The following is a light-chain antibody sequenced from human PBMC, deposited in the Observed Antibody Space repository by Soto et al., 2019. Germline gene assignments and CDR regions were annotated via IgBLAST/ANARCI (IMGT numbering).Light chain of an antibody. V-gene: IGLV1-40*01. Sequence: QSVLTQPPSVSGAPGQRVTISCTGSSSNIGAGYDVHWYQQLPGTAPKLLIYGNSNRPSGVPDRFSGSKSGTSASLAITGLQAGDEADYYSQSYDSSLSGSTVFGGGTKLTVL. J-gene: IGLJ2*01. CDR1: SSNIGAGYD. CDR3: QSYDSSLSGSTV. CDR2: GNS.